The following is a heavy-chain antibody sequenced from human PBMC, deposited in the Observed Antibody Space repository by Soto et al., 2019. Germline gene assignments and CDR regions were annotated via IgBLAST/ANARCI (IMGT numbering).Heavy chain of an antibody. V-gene: IGHV3-23*01. D-gene: IGHD6-13*01. CDR2: ISGSGGST. Sequence: GGSLRLSCAASGFTFSSYAMSWVRQAPGKGLEWVSAISGSGGSTDYADSVKGRFTISRDNSKNTLYLQMNSLRAEDTAVYYCAKENGYSSTWFEFDYWGQGTLVTVSS. CDR1: GFTFSSYA. CDR3: AKENGYSSTWFEFDY. J-gene: IGHJ4*02.